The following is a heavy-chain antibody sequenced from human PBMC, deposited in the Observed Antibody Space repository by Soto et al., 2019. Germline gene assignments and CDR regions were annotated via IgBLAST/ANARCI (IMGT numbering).Heavy chain of an antibody. V-gene: IGHV1-3*01. CDR2: INAGNGNT. Sequence: QVQLVQSGAEVKKPGASVKVSCKASGYTFTNYAMHWVRQAPGQRLEWMGWINAGNGNTKYSQKFQGRVTITRDTSASTAYMELSSLRSEDTAVYYCAGGGSLYWYFDLGGRGTLVTVSS. CDR1: GYTFTNYA. J-gene: IGHJ2*01. D-gene: IGHD1-26*01. CDR3: AGGGSLYWYFDL.